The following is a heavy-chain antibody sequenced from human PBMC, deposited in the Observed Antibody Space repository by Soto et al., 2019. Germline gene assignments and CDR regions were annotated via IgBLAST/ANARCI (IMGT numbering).Heavy chain of an antibody. CDR1: GGSISSSSYF. CDR3: ARHPSDFWFDP. D-gene: IGHD2-21*02. Sequence: QLQLQESGPGLVKPSETLSLTCTVSGGSISSSSYFWGWIRQPPGKGLEWIGSIHYSGSTYSTPSLKSRVAVSVDASKNPFSLKLSAVTAADTAVYYCARHPSDFWFDPWGQGTLVTVSS. V-gene: IGHV4-39*01. CDR2: IHYSGST. J-gene: IGHJ5*02.